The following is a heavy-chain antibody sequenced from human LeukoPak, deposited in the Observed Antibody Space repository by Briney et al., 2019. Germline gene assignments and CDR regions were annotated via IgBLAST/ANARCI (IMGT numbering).Heavy chain of an antibody. J-gene: IGHJ5*02. CDR3: ARFGWYNWNSHWFDP. CDR1: GGTFSSYA. D-gene: IGHD1-7*01. V-gene: IGHV1-69*04. Sequence: SVKVSCKASGGTFSSYAISWVRQAPGQGLEWMGRIIPILGIANYAQKFQGRVTITADKSTSTAYMELSSLRSEDTAVYYCARFGWYNWNSHWFDPWGQGTLVTVSS. CDR2: IIPILGIA.